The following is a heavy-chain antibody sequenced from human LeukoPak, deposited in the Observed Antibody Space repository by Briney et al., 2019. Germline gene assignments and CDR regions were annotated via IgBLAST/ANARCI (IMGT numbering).Heavy chain of an antibody. CDR2: IKQDGSEK. CDR3: ARDTFYDFWSGRGIEH. D-gene: IGHD3-3*01. CDR1: GFSFSNYA. Sequence: GGSLRLSCAASGFSFSNYAMSWVRQAPGKGLEWVANIKQDGSEKYYVDSVKGRFTISRDNAKNSLYLQMNSLRAEDTAVYYCARDTFYDFWSGRGIEHWGQGTLVTVSS. V-gene: IGHV3-7*01. J-gene: IGHJ1*01.